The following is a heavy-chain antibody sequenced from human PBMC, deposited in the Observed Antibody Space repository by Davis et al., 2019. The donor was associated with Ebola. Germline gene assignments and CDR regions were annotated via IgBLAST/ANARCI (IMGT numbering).Heavy chain of an antibody. D-gene: IGHD7-27*01. Sequence: GESLKISCAASGFTFNNYAMNWVRQAPGKGLEWVSSVSGASAHIYYADSVKGRFTISRDNSNKMVYLHMNNLRAEDTAVYYCARRWGSDYWGQGTLVTVSS. V-gene: IGHV3-23*01. CDR1: GFTFNNYA. CDR3: ARRWGSDY. CDR2: VSGASAHI. J-gene: IGHJ4*02.